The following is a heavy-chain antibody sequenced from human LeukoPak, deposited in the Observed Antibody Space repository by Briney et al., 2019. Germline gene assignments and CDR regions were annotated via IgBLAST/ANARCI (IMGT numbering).Heavy chain of an antibody. CDR3: ARTDETAPAEDFQH. CDR1: GYKFTGYY. CDR2: INPNSGDS. D-gene: IGHD2-21*02. J-gene: IGHJ1*01. V-gene: IGHV1-2*02. Sequence: ASVTVSFKASGYKFTGYYMHWVRQAPGQGLEWMGWINPNSGDSHHAQKFQGRVTMTRDTSISTAYMELSRLRSDDTAVYYCARTDETAPAEDFQHWGQGTLVTVSS.